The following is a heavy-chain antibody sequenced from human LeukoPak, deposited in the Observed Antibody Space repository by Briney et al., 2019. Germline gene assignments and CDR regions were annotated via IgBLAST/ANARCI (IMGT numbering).Heavy chain of an antibody. CDR2: INWDGEST. V-gene: IGHV3-20*04. D-gene: IGHD6-13*01. Sequence: RPGGSLRLSCAVSGLTFDDYGMSWVRQAPGQGLELVSGINWDGESTGYGDSVQGRFIISRDNAENALYLQMNGLRAKDTAVYYCARDLSASWYSLAYWGRGTPVTVSS. CDR3: ARDLSASWYSLAY. CDR1: GLTFDDYG. J-gene: IGHJ4*02.